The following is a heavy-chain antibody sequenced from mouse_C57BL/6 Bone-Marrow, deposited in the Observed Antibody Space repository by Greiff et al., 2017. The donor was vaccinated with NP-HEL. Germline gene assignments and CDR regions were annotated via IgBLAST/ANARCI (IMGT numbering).Heavy chain of an antibody. J-gene: IGHJ4*01. Sequence: VQLQQSGPELVKPGASVKMSCKASGYTFTDYNMHWVKQSHGKSLEWIGYINPNNGGTSYNQKFKGKATLTVNKSSSTAYMELRSLTSEDSAVYYCAGGSYYGYDVGRYAMDYWGQGTSVTVSS. CDR3: AGGSYYGYDVGRYAMDY. V-gene: IGHV1-22*01. D-gene: IGHD2-9*01. CDR2: INPNNGGT. CDR1: GYTFTDYN.